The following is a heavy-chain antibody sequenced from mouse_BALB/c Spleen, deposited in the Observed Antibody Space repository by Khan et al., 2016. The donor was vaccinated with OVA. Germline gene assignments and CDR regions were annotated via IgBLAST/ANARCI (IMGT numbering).Heavy chain of an antibody. CDR2: ISYSDST. D-gene: IGHD1-1*01. V-gene: IGHV3-2*02. CDR3: ARGNYYGYYFDY. J-gene: IGHJ2*01. CDR1: GYSITSNYA. Sequence: VQLKESGPGLVKPSQSLSLTCTVTGYSITSNYAWNWIRQFPGNKLEWMGYISYSDSTSYNPSLKSRISITRDTSQNQFFLQLNSVTTEDTATYYCARGNYYGYYFDYWGHGTTLTVSS.